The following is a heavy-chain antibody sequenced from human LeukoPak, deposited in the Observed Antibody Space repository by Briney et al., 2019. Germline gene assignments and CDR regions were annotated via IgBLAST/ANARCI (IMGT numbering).Heavy chain of an antibody. V-gene: IGHV3-21*04. CDR1: GFTFSSYS. D-gene: IGHD3-10*01. J-gene: IGHJ4*02. CDR3: ARERHGVVFY. Sequence: GGSLRLPCAASGFTFSSYSMNWVRQAPGKGLEWVSSISSSSSYIYYADSVKGRFTISRDNAKNSLYLQMNSLRAEDTAVYYCARERHGVVFYWGQGTLVTVSS. CDR2: ISSSSSYI.